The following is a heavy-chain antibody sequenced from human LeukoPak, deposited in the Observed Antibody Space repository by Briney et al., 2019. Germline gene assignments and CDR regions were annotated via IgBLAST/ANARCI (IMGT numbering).Heavy chain of an antibody. J-gene: IGHJ4*02. CDR3: ASLKRVGANLDY. V-gene: IGHV3-64*01. D-gene: IGHD1-26*01. CDR2: ISSNGGST. CDR1: GFTFSSYG. Sequence: PGRSLRLSCAASGFTFSSYGMHWVRQAPGKGLEYVSAISSNGGSTYYANSVKGRFTISRDNSKNTLYLQMGSLRAEDMAVYYCASLKRVGANLDYWGQGTLVTVSS.